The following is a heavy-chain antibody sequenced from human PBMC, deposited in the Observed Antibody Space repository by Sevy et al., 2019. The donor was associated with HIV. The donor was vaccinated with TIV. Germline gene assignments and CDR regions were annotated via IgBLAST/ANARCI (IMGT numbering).Heavy chain of an antibody. D-gene: IGHD1-1*01. CDR2: INPNSGGT. V-gene: IGHV1-2*02. CDR3: ARRQLERRGAFDI. Sequence: ASVKVSCKASGYTFTGYYMHWVRQAPGQGLEWMGWINPNSGGTNYAQKFQGRVTMTRDTSINTAYMELSRLRSDDTAVYYCARRQLERRGAFDIWGQGTMVTVSS. J-gene: IGHJ3*02. CDR1: GYTFTGYY.